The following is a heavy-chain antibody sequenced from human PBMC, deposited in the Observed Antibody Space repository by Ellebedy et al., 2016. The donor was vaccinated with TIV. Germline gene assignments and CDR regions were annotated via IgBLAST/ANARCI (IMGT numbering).Heavy chain of an antibody. CDR3: ARDTRFIDHHYNWFDP. V-gene: IGHV3-11*01. D-gene: IGHD1-14*01. J-gene: IGHJ5*02. CDR2: ISNSDTSI. CDR1: GFTFSDYY. Sequence: GGSLRLSCAASGFTFSDYYMSWIRQAPGKGLEWVSYISNSDTSIFYADSVKGRFTISRDNAKNLLYLQMNSLRAEDTAVYYCARDTRFIDHHYNWFDPWGQGTLVTVSS.